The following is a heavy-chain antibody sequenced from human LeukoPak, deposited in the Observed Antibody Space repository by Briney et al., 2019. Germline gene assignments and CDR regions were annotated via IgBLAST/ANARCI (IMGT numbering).Heavy chain of an antibody. CDR2: IYYSGRT. CDR3: ARDGDGYTKLDY. Sequence: SQTLSLTCTVSGGSISSSGYYWSWIRQHPGKGLEWIGYIYYSGRTYYNPSLKSRTTISVDTSTNQFSLMLSTVSAADTAVYCCARDGDGYTKLDYWGQGTLVTVSS. V-gene: IGHV4-31*03. D-gene: IGHD5-24*01. J-gene: IGHJ4*02. CDR1: GGSISSSGYY.